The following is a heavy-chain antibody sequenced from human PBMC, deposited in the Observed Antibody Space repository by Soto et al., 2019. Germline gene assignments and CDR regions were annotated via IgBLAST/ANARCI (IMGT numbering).Heavy chain of an antibody. Sequence: GASVKVSCKASGGTFSSYTISWVRQAPGQGLEWMGRIIPILGIANYAQKFQGRVTITADKSTSTAYMELSSLRSEDTAVYYCARDPNDYYDSSGSIRDYYYGMDVWGQGTTVTVSS. J-gene: IGHJ6*02. CDR1: GGTFSSYT. CDR2: IIPILGIA. CDR3: ARDPNDYYDSSGSIRDYYYGMDV. D-gene: IGHD3-22*01. V-gene: IGHV1-69*04.